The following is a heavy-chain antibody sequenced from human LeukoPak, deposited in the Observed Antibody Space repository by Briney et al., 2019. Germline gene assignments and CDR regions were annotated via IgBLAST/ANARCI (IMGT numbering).Heavy chain of an antibody. D-gene: IGHD5-18*01. CDR3: ARDVDTAMARPGYFDY. V-gene: IGHV3-74*01. CDR2: INSDGSST. J-gene: IGHJ4*02. Sequence: GGSLRLSCAASGLTFSSYWMHWVRQAPGKGLVWVSRINSDGSSTSYADSVKGRFTISRDNAKNTLYLQMNSLRAEDTAVYYCARDVDTAMARPGYFDYWGQGTLVTVSS. CDR1: GLTFSSYW.